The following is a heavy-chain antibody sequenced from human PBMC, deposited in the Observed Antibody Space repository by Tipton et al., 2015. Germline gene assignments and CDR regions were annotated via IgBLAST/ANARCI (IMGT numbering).Heavy chain of an antibody. CDR2: ISHSGNT. CDR1: AYSISSDYY. J-gene: IGHJ4*02. V-gene: IGHV4-38-2*01. Sequence: TLSLTCAVSAYSISSDYYWGWIRQPPGKGLEWIGSISHSGNTYYNPSLKSRVTMSLDTSKNQFSRKLTSVTAADTAVYYCACQDYDSLTRDYQTVDYWGQGPLVTVSS. CDR3: ACQDYDSLTRDYQTVDY. D-gene: IGHD3-9*01.